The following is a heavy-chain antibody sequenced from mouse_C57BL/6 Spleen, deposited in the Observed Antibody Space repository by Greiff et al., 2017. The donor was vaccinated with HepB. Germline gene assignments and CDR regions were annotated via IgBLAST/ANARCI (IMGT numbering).Heavy chain of an antibody. J-gene: IGHJ1*03. D-gene: IGHD1-1*01. CDR3: ARRDYGSPAGWYFDV. Sequence: EVQLQQSGPELVKPGASVKISCKASGYTFTDYYMNWVKQSHGKSLEWIGDINPNNGGTSYNQKFKGKATLTVDKSSSTAYMELRSRTSGDSAVYDCARRDYGSPAGWYFDVWGTRTTVTVAS. CDR1: GYTFTDYY. CDR2: INPNNGGT. V-gene: IGHV1-26*01.